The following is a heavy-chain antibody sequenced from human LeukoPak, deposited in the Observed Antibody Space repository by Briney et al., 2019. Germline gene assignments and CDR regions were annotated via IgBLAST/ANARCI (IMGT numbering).Heavy chain of an antibody. Sequence: SVKVSCKASGGTFISYAISWVRQAPGQGLEWMGGIIPIFGTANYAQKFQGRVTITADESTSTAYMELSSLRSEDTAVYYCARGDCGGDCWTLYYYYGMDVWGQGTTVTVSS. V-gene: IGHV1-69*13. J-gene: IGHJ6*02. CDR3: ARGDCGGDCWTLYYYYGMDV. CDR2: IIPIFGTA. CDR1: GGTFISYA. D-gene: IGHD2-21*02.